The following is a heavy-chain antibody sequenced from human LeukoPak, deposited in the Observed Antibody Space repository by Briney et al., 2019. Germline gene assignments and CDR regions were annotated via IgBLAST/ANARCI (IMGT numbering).Heavy chain of an antibody. CDR1: GFTFGAYT. V-gene: IGHV3-21*01. D-gene: IGHD2-2*01. CDR2: IFSRSESI. CDR3: ARDFLHSSISRPFDY. Sequence: PGGSLRLSCAASGFTFGAYTMNWIRQAPGKGLEWVSCIFSRSESILCAESVRGRFTISRDNARNSLYLQMDSLRAEDTAIYYCARDFLHSSISRPFDYWGQGTLVTVSS. J-gene: IGHJ4*02.